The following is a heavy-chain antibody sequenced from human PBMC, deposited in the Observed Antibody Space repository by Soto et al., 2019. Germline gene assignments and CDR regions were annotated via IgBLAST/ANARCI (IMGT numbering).Heavy chain of an antibody. CDR1: GYSFAGYW. V-gene: IGHV5-10-1*01. CDR2: IDPSDSQT. CDR3: ARQIYDSDTGPNFQYYFDS. J-gene: IGHJ4*03. Sequence: GESLKISCKGSGYSFAGYWITWVRQKPGKGLEWMGRIDPSDSQTYYSPSFRGHVTISVTKSITTVFLQWSSLRASDTAMYYCARQIYDSDTGPNFQYYFDSWGQGATVTVSS. D-gene: IGHD3-22*01.